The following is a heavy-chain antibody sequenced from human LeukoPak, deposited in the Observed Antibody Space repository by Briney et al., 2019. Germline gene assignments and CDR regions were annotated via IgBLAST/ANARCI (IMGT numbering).Heavy chain of an antibody. J-gene: IGHJ4*02. CDR2: MSSSDDGR. CDR3: ARDLYRIVVVPHYFDY. V-gene: IGHV3-23*01. Sequence: GGSLRLSCATSGFSFSSYAMSWVRQAPGKGLEWVSAMSSSDDGRYYAASVRGRFTISRDTSRSTLYLQMNSLRAEDTAVYYCARDLYRIVVVPHYFDYWGQGTLVTVSS. D-gene: IGHD3-22*01. CDR1: GFSFSSYA.